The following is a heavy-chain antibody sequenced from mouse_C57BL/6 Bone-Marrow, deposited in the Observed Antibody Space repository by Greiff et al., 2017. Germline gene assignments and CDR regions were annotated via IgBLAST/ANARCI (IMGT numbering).Heavy chain of an antibody. CDR1: GFSLTSYG. D-gene: IGHD2-1*01. J-gene: IGHJ3*01. Sequence: VQLQQSGPGLVQPSPSLSITCTASGFSLTSYGVHWVRQSPGKGLEWLGVIWSGGSTDYNAAFISRLSISKDNSKSQVFFKMHSLQADDTAIYYCASIYYGNPFAYWGQGTLVTVSA. V-gene: IGHV2-2*01. CDR3: ASIYYGNPFAY. CDR2: IWSGGST.